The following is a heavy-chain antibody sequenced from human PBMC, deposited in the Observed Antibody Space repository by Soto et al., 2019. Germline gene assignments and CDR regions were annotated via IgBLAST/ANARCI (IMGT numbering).Heavy chain of an antibody. V-gene: IGHV4-61*01. J-gene: IGHJ4*02. CDR2: VYYSGTT. D-gene: IGHD4-17*01. Sequence: SETLSLTCSVSGGSVSNKTYYWSWIRQPPGKRLEWIGYVYYSGTTNYNPSLKSRVTISVDLSKNQFSLRLSSVTTADTALYYCARTTAVPNTLRSRYFFDYWGQGTLVTSPQ. CDR1: GGSVSNKTYY. CDR3: ARTTAVPNTLRSRYFFDY.